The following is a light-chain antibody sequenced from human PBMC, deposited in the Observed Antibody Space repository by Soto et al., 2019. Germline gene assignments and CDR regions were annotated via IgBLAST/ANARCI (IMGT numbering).Light chain of an antibody. CDR1: QSVSSSY. Sequence: EIVLTQSPGTLSLSPGERATLSCRASQSVSSSYLAWYQQKPGQAPRLLIYGASSRATGIPDRFSGSGSGTDFTLNISRLEPEDFAVYYCQQYGSSPPITFGQGKSLEL. CDR3: QQYGSSPPIT. CDR2: GAS. J-gene: IGKJ5*01. V-gene: IGKV3-20*01.